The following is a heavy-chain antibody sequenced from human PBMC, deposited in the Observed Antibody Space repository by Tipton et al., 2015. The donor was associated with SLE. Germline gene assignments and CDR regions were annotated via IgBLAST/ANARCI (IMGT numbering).Heavy chain of an antibody. V-gene: IGHV3-11*04. Sequence: SLRLSCVASGFTFSDYYMSWIRQAPGKGLEWVSYISRSGSTIYYADSVKGRFTISRDNAKNSLYLQMNSLRAEDTAVYYCARDNSERGALDIWGQGTMVTVSS. CDR1: GFTFSDYY. J-gene: IGHJ3*02. CDR2: ISRSGSTI. D-gene: IGHD1-1*01. CDR3: ARDNSERGALDI.